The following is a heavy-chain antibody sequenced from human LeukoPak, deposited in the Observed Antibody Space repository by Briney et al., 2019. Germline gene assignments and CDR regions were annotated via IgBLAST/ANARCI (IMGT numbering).Heavy chain of an antibody. V-gene: IGHV1-69*04. CDR1: GGTFSSYA. J-gene: IGHJ4*02. Sequence: SVKVSCKASGGTFSSYAISWVRQAPGQGLEWMGRIIPILGIANYAQKFQGRVTITADKSTSTAYMELSSLRSEDTAVYYCAREIGRWLQYFDYWGQGTLVTVSS. D-gene: IGHD5-24*01. CDR3: AREIGRWLQYFDY. CDR2: IIPILGIA.